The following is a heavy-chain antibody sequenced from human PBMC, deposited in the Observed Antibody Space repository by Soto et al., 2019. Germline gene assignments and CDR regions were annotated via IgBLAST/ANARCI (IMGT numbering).Heavy chain of an antibody. CDR1: GYTFTSYD. J-gene: IGHJ6*02. V-gene: IGHV1-8*01. CDR3: AVRGDFWSGYYYYYGMDV. CDR2: MNPNSGNT. D-gene: IGHD3-3*01. Sequence: QVQLVQSGAEVKKPGASVKVSCKASGYTFTSYDINWVRQATGQGLEWMGWMNPNSGNTGYAQKFQGRVTMTRNTSISTAYMEVSSLRSEDTAVYYCAVRGDFWSGYYYYYGMDVWGQGTTVTVSS.